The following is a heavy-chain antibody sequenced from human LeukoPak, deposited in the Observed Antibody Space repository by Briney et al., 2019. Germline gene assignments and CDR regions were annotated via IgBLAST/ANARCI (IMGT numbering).Heavy chain of an antibody. J-gene: IGHJ5*02. CDR2: IIPIFGTA. D-gene: IGHD3-10*01. CDR3: ASHYYYGSGSYYNVLGVIDP. V-gene: IGHV1-69*05. CDR1: GGTFSSYA. Sequence: SVKVSCKASGGTFSSYAISWVRQAPGQGLEWMGEIIPIFGTANYAQKFQGRVTITTDESTSTAYMELSSLRSEDTAVYYCASHYYYGSGSYYNVLGVIDPWGQGTLVTVSS.